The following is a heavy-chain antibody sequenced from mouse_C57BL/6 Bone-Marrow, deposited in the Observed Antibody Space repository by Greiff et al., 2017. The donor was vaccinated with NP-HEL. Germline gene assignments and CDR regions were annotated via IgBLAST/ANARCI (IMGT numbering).Heavy chain of an antibody. J-gene: IGHJ3*01. CDR1: GYTFTSYG. CDR2: IYPRSGNT. CDR3: ARGDASWFAY. Sequence: VQLQQSGPELVKPGASVKISCKASGYTFTSYGISWVKQRTGQGLEWIGEIYPRSGNTYYNEKFKGKATLTADKSSSTAYMELRSLTSEDSAVYFCARGDASWFAYWGQGTLVTVSA. V-gene: IGHV1-81*01.